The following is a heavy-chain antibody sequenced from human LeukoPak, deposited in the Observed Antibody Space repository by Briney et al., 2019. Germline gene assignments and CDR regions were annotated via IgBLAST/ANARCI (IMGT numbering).Heavy chain of an antibody. CDR1: GGSIRSSSYY. J-gene: IGHJ4*02. V-gene: IGHV4-39*07. D-gene: IGHD6-19*01. Sequence: SETLSLTCTVSGGSIRSSSYYWGWIRQPPGKGLEWIGSIYHSGSTYYNPSLKSRVTISVDTSKNRFSLKLSSVTAADTAVYYCAREIAVAGTGVYYFDYWGQGTLVTVSS. CDR3: AREIAVAGTGVYYFDY. CDR2: IYHSGST.